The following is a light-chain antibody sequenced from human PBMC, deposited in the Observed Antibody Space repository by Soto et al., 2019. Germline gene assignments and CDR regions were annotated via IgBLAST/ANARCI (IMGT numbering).Light chain of an antibody. J-gene: IGKJ3*01. CDR1: QSVSSSY. V-gene: IGKV3-20*01. CDR3: QYHLGSPLT. CDR2: GAS. Sequence: EIVLTQSPGTLSLSPGERATLSCRASQSVSSSYLAWYQQKPGQAPRLLIYGASSRATGIPDRFSGSGSGTDFTLTISRLEPEDFAVYYCQYHLGSPLTFGPGTKVDIK.